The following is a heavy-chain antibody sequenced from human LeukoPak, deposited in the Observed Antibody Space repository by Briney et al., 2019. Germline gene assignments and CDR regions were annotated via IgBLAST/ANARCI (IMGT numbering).Heavy chain of an antibody. V-gene: IGHV3-21*01. D-gene: IGHD6-19*01. CDR2: ISSSSSYI. Sequence: GGSLRLSCAASGFTFSSYSMNWVRQAPGKGLEWVSSISSSSSYIYYADSVKGRFTISRDNAKNSLYLQMNSLRAEDTAVYYCARESYSSGWYEVDYWGQGTLVTVSS. CDR1: GFTFSSYS. J-gene: IGHJ4*02. CDR3: ARESYSSGWYEVDY.